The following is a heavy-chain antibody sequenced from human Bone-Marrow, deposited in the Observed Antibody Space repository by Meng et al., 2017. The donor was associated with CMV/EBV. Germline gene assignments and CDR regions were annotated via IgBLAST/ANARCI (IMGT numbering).Heavy chain of an antibody. CDR2: IYPSGST. J-gene: IGHJ4*02. CDR1: GGSITSNNW. D-gene: IGHD2-2*02. CDR3: ARKIGYCSSISCYIDY. Sequence: ESLKISCIVSGGSITSNNWWTWVRQPPGKGLEWIGEIYPSGSTTYSPSLESRVTMSLDKSNDQFSLKLTSVTAADTAVYYCARKIGYCSSISCYIDYWGRGALVTVSS. V-gene: IGHV4/OR15-8*01.